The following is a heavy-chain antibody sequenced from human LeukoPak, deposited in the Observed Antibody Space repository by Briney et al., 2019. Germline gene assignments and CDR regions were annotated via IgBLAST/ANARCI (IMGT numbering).Heavy chain of an antibody. CDR2: INHSGST. CDR3: ARHLGYYDSSGYYWWLNWFDP. Sequence: SETLSLTCAVYGGSFSGYYWSWIRQPPGKGLEWIGEINHSGSTNYNPSLKSRVTISVDTSKNQFSLKLSSVTAADTAVYYCARHLGYYDSSGYYWWLNWFDPWGQGTLVTVSS. D-gene: IGHD3-22*01. CDR1: GGSFSGYY. J-gene: IGHJ5*02. V-gene: IGHV4-34*01.